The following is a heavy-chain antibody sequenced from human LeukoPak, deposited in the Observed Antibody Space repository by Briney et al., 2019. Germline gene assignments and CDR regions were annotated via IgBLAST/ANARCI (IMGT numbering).Heavy chain of an antibody. CDR3: VRGVGVSRFDYLDP. CDR2: IWYDASNK. Sequence: GRSLTLSCAASGFTFSSFGMHWVRQAPGKGLEWVAVIWYDASNKYYADSVKGRFTISRDNSKNTLYLHMNSLRDDDTAVYYCVRGVGVSRFDYLDPWGQGTLVIVSS. D-gene: IGHD4-11*01. J-gene: IGHJ5*02. V-gene: IGHV3-33*01. CDR1: GFTFSSFG.